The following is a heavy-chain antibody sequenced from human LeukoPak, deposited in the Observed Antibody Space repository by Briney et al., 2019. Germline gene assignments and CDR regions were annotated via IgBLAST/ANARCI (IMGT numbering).Heavy chain of an antibody. CDR2: IYYSGST. D-gene: IGHD1-26*01. Sequence: SETLSLTCTVSGGSTISSSYYWGWIRQYPGKGLEWIGNIYYSGSTYYNPSLKSRVTISVDTSKNPFSLKLSSVTAADTAVYYCVRYAVEYSGTYFDSWGQGSLVTVSS. CDR3: VRYAVEYSGTYFDS. V-gene: IGHV4-39*01. J-gene: IGHJ4*02. CDR1: GGSTISSSYY.